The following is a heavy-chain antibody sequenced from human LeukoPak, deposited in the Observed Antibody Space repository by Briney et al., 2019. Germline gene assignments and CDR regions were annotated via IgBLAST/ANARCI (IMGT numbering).Heavy chain of an antibody. CDR3: AKAIWVAATASWFCFDY. CDR1: GFTVSSNY. J-gene: IGHJ4*02. CDR2: IYSGGST. D-gene: IGHD6-13*01. Sequence: GSLRLSCAVSGFTVSSNYMSWVRQAPGKGLEWVSVIYSGGSTYYADSVKGRFTISRDNSKNTLYLQMNSLRAGDTAVYYCAKAIWVAATASWFCFDYWGQGTLVTVSS. V-gene: IGHV3-53*01.